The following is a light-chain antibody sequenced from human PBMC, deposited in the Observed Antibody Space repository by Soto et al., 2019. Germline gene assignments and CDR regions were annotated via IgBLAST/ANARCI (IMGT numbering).Light chain of an antibody. J-gene: IGKJ1*01. CDR3: QQSYSTPQA. Sequence: DIPVTQCPCTRSAAVGDGVTITSRASQSISKWLAWYQQKPGKAPILLIYDASSLESGVPSRFSGSGSGTDFTLTISSLQPEDFATYYLQQSYSTPQAFGQGTKVDIK. V-gene: IGKV1-5*01. CDR2: DAS. CDR1: QSISKW.